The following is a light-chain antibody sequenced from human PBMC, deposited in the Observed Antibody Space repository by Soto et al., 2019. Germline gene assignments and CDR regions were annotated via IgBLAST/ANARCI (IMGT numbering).Light chain of an antibody. CDR1: QSLRRSY. CDR3: QQYGSSPAWT. V-gene: IGKV3-20*01. Sequence: EIVLTQSPGTLSLSPGERATLSCRASQSLRRSYLAWYQQKPGQAPRLLIYGASSRATGIPDRFSGSGSGTDFTLTISRLEPEDFAVYYCQQYGSSPAWTFGQGTKVEIK. J-gene: IGKJ1*01. CDR2: GAS.